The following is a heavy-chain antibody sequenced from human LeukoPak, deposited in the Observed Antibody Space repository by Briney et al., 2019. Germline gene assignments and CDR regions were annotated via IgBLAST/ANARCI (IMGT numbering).Heavy chain of an antibody. J-gene: IGHJ4*02. CDR3: ARKSVGSWIFDY. CDR2: IFHSGST. D-gene: IGHD3-10*01. Sequence: PSETLSLTCAVSGYSITSSNWWGWIRQPPGKGLERIGYIFHSGSTYYNPSLKSRVSMSVDTSKNQFSLKLSSVTAVDTAVYYFARKSVGSWIFDYGGQGTLVTVSS. V-gene: IGHV4-28*01. CDR1: GYSITSSNW.